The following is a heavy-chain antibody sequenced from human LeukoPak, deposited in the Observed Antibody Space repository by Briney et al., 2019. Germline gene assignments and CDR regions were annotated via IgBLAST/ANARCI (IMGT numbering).Heavy chain of an antibody. J-gene: IGHJ4*02. CDR2: INPNSGGT. V-gene: IGHV1-2*02. Sequence: GASVKVSCKAPGYTFTGYYIHWVRQAPGQGLEWMGWINPNSGGTNYAQKFQGRVTMTRDTSITSAYLELSRLTSDDTAVYYCARGPNTGSFDYWGQGTLVTVSS. CDR3: ARGPNTGSFDY. CDR1: GYTFTGYY. D-gene: IGHD1-26*01.